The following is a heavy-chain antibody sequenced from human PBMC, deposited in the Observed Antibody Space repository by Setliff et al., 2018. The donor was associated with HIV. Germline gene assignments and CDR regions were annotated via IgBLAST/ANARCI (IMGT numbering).Heavy chain of an antibody. CDR1: GFTFSNAW. CDR3: TTDRRWLQLTVDY. D-gene: IGHD5-12*01. Sequence: NPGGSLRLSCAASGFTFSNAWMSWVRQAPGKGLEWVGRIKSKTDGGTTDYAAPVKGRFTISRDDSKNTLYLQMNSLKTEDTAVYYCTTDRRWLQLTVDYWGQGTLVTVSS. J-gene: IGHJ4*02. V-gene: IGHV3-15*01. CDR2: IKSKTDGGTT.